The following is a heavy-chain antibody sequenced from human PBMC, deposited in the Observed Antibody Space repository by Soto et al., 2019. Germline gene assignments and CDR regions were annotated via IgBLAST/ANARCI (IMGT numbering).Heavy chain of an antibody. CDR3: AHSSSGPRFDY. CDR2: IIPIFGTA. CDR1: VGPFSSYA. D-gene: IGHD6-6*01. J-gene: IGHJ4*02. V-gene: IGHV1-69*06. Sequence: SVKASCKAPVGPFSSYAISLVRQAPGQGLEWMGGIIPIFGTANYAQKFQGRVTITADKSTSTAYMELSSLRSEDTAVYYCAHSSSGPRFDYWGRGTLVTVSS.